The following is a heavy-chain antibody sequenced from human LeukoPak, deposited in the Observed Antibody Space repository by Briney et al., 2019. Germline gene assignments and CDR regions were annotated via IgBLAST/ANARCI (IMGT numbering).Heavy chain of an antibody. CDR1: GFTFSSYG. V-gene: IGHV3-30*02. D-gene: IGHD5-12*01. CDR3: AKDHDGGYEHVPWFDP. J-gene: IGHJ5*02. CDR2: IRYDGSNK. Sequence: GGSLRLSCAASGFTFSSYGMHWVRQAPGKGLEWVAFIRYDGSNKYYADSVKGRFTISRDNSKNTLYLQMNSLRAEDTAVYYCAKDHDGGYEHVPWFDPWGQGTLVTVSS.